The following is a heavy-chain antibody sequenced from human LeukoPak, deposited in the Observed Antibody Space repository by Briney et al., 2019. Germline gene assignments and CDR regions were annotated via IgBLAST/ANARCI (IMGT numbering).Heavy chain of an antibody. J-gene: IGHJ4*02. CDR2: IYTSGST. CDR1: GGSISSYS. Sequence: SETLSLTCTVSGGSISSYSLSWIPQPAGKGLEWIGRIYTSGSTNYNPSLKSRVTMSVDTSKNQFSLKLSSVTAADTAVYYCARALGYVAARLYYVDYWGQGTLVTVSS. CDR3: ARALGYVAARLYYVDY. V-gene: IGHV4-4*07. D-gene: IGHD6-6*01.